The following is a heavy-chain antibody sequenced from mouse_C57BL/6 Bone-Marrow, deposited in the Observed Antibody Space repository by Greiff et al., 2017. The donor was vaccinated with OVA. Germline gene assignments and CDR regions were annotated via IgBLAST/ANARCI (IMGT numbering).Heavy chain of an antibody. CDR2: IRSKSNNYAT. V-gene: IGHV10-1*01. Sequence: EVQGVESGGGLVQPKGSLKLSCAASGFSFNTYAMNWVRQAPGKGWEWVARIRSKSNNYATYYADSVKDRFTISRDDSESMLYLQMNNLKTEDTAMYYCVRQRTTVGYAMDYWGQGTSVTVSS. J-gene: IGHJ4*01. CDR3: VRQRTTVGYAMDY. D-gene: IGHD1-1*01. CDR1: GFSFNTYA.